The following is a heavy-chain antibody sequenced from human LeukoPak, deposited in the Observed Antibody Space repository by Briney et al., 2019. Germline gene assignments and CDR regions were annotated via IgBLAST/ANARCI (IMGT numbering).Heavy chain of an antibody. Sequence: PGRSLRLSCAASGFTFSSFGMHWVRPAPGKGLEWVAVIWYDGSNKYYADSVKGRFTISRDNSKNTLYLQMNSLRADDTAVYYCARDGVGFDYWGQGTLVTVSS. D-gene: IGHD3-3*01. CDR2: IWYDGSNK. J-gene: IGHJ4*02. V-gene: IGHV3-33*01. CDR3: ARDGVGFDY. CDR1: GFTFSSFG.